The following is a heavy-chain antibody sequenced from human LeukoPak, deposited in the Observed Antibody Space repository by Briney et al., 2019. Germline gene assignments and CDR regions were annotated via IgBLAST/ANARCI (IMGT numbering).Heavy chain of an antibody. CDR1: GGSFSGYY. Sequence: SETLSLTCAVYGGSFSGYYWSWIRQTPGKGLEWIGEINHSGSTNYNPSLKSRVTISVDTSKNQFSLKLSSVTAADTAVYHCARGLGFWSGYYSFWFDPWGQGTLVTVSS. D-gene: IGHD3-3*01. CDR3: ARGLGFWSGYYSFWFDP. J-gene: IGHJ5*02. V-gene: IGHV4-34*01. CDR2: INHSGST.